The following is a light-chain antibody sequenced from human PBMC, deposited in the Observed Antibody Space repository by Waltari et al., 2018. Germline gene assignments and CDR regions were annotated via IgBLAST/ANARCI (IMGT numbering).Light chain of an antibody. Sequence: DIQMTQSPSSVSASVGDRVTITCRASQGISRWLAWYQQKPGKAPKLLSYAASTWQSGVPSRFSGSRSATDFTLTISSLQPEDFATYYCQQANTFPYTFGQGTKLQIK. CDR3: QQANTFPYT. CDR1: QGISRW. V-gene: IGKV1-12*01. CDR2: AAS. J-gene: IGKJ2*01.